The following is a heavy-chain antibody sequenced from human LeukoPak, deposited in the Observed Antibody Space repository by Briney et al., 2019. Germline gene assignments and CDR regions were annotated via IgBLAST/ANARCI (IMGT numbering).Heavy chain of an antibody. CDR1: GFTFSSYS. V-gene: IGHV3-48*01. D-gene: IGHD2-8*01. CDR3: ARVSYCTNGVCYTDENWFDP. CDR2: ISSSSSTI. J-gene: IGHJ5*02. Sequence: TGGSLRLSCAASGFTFSSYSMNWVRQAPGKGLEWVSYISSSSSTIYYADSVKGRFTISRDNAKNSLYLQMNSLRAEDTAVYYCARVSYCTNGVCYTDENWFDPWGQGTLVTVSS.